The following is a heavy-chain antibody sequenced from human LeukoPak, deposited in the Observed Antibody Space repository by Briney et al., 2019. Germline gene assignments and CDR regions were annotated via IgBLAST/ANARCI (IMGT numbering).Heavy chain of an antibody. CDR2: IHYNGST. Sequence: PSETLSLTCTVSGGSISSSSYYWGCIRQPPGKGLEWIGSIHYNGSTCYNPSPKSRVTMSVDTSNSQFSLKLSSVIAADTAVYYCARGKGYSSGWYFDYWGEGTLVTVSS. CDR3: ARGKGYSSGWYFDY. D-gene: IGHD6-19*01. V-gene: IGHV4-39*07. J-gene: IGHJ4*02. CDR1: GGSISSSSYY.